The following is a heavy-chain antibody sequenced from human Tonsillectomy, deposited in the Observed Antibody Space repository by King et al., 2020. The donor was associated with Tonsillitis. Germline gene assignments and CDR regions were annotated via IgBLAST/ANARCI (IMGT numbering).Heavy chain of an antibody. D-gene: IGHD7-27*01. V-gene: IGHV3-33*05. CDR2: ISYDGSNK. J-gene: IGHJ4*02. Sequence: VKLVESGGGVVQPGRSLRLSCEASGFSFSSNGMHWVRQAPGKGLEWVAVISYDGSNKHQTDSVKGRFTISRDNSKNTLYLQMNSLRAEDTAVYYCARERLYNVGWGIDHWGQGTLVTVSS. CDR1: GFSFSSNG. CDR3: ARERLYNVGWGIDH.